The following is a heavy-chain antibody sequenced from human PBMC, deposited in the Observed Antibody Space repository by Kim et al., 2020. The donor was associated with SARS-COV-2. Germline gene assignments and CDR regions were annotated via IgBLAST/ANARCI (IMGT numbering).Heavy chain of an antibody. CDR2: IDPSDSYT. CDR3: ARHSSTYGYSSGWYGDFDY. Sequence: GESLKISCKGSGYSFTSYWISWVRQMPGKGLEWMGRIDPSDSYTNYSPSFQGHVTISADKSISTAYLQWSSLKASDTAMYYCARHSSTYGYSSGWYGDFDYWGQGTLVTVSS. CDR1: GYSFTSYW. D-gene: IGHD6-19*01. J-gene: IGHJ4*02. V-gene: IGHV5-10-1*01.